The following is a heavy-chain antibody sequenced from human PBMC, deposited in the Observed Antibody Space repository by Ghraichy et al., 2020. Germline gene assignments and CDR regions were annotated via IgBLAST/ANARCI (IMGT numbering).Heavy chain of an antibody. V-gene: IGHV4-34*01. Sequence: SETLSLTCAVYGGSFSGYYWSWIRQPPGKGLEWIGEIKHSGSTNYNPSLKCRVTISVDTSKNQFSLKLSSVTAADTAVYYCARAADTAMVTSPPYYFNGMDVWGQGTTVTVSS. CDR2: IKHSGST. CDR1: GGSFSGYY. D-gene: IGHD5-18*01. CDR3: ARAADTAMVTSPPYYFNGMDV. J-gene: IGHJ6*02.